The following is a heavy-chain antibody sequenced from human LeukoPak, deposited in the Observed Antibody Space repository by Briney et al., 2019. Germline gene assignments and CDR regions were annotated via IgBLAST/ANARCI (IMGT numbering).Heavy chain of an antibody. CDR3: ARGCASCYVLDYYYYYYMDV. D-gene: IGHD2-2*01. V-gene: IGHV1-24*01. CDR1: GYTLTELS. J-gene: IGHJ6*03. CDR2: FDPEDGET. Sequence: VASVKVSCKVSGYTLTELSMHWVRQAPGKGLEWMGGFDPEDGETIYAQKFQGRVTMTEDTSTDTAYMELSSLRSEDTAVYYCARGCASCYVLDYYYYYYMDVWGKGTTVTISS.